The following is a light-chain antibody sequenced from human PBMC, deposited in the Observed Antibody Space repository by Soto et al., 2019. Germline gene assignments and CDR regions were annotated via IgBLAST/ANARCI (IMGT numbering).Light chain of an antibody. CDR2: DAS. V-gene: IGKV1-5*01. Sequence: DIPMTQSPSTLSASVGDRVTITCRASQNINNRLAWYQQKPGKGPRLLISDASSLKSGVPSRFSGSGSGTEFTLTINRLQPDDFASYYCQQYNFYSTFGQGTKVEIK. J-gene: IGKJ2*01. CDR1: QNINNR. CDR3: QQYNFYST.